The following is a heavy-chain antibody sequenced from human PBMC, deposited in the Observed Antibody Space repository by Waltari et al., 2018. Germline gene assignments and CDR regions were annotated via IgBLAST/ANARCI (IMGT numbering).Heavy chain of an antibody. V-gene: IGHV4-59*01. CDR3: ARSIAAAGTLSYYYYYYMDV. J-gene: IGHJ6*03. D-gene: IGHD6-13*01. Sequence: QVQLQESGPGLVKPSETLSLTCTVSGGSISSYYWSWIRQPPGKGLEWIGYIYYSGSTNYNPSLKSRVTISVDTSKNQFSLKLSSVTAADTAVYYCARSIAAAGTLSYYYYYYMDVWGKGTTVIVSS. CDR2: IYYSGST. CDR1: GGSISSYY.